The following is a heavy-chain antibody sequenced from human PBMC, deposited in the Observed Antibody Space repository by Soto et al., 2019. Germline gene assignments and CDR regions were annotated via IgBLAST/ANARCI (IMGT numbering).Heavy chain of an antibody. CDR1: GFTFSSYE. J-gene: IGHJ4*02. CDR2: ISSSGSTI. CDR3: ARDLLGATVDY. D-gene: IGHD1-26*01. V-gene: IGHV3-48*03. Sequence: VQLVESGGGLVQPGGSLRLSCAASGFTFSSYEMNWVRQAPGKGLEWVSYISSSGSTIYYADSVKGRFTISRDNAKNSLYLQMNSLRAEDTAVYYCARDLLGATVDYWGQGTLVTVSS.